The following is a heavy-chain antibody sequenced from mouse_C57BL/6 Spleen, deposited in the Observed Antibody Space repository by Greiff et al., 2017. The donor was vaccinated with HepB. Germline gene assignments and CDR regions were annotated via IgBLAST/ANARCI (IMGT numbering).Heavy chain of an antibody. CDR2: IWSGGST. D-gene: IGHD2-3*01. Sequence: QVQLKESGPGLVQPSQSLSITCTVSGFSLTSYGVHWVRQPPGKGLEWLGVIWSGGSTDYNAAFISRLSISKDNPKSQVFFKMNSLQADDTAIYYCAKNDGYYGYFDVWGTGTTVTVSS. V-gene: IGHV2-4*01. CDR1: GFSLTSYG. J-gene: IGHJ1*03. CDR3: AKNDGYYGYFDV.